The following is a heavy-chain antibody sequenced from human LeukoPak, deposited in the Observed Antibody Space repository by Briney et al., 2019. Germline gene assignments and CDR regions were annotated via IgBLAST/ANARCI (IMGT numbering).Heavy chain of an antibody. CDR2: IRYDGSNK. V-gene: IGHV3-30*02. CDR3: ARAMVVAATDFDY. Sequence: GGSLRLSCAASGFTFLSYGMHWVRQAPGKGLEWVAFIRYDGSNKYYADSVKGRFTISRDNSKNTLYLQMNSLRAEDTAVYYCARAMVVAATDFDYWGQGTLVTVSS. D-gene: IGHD2-15*01. CDR1: GFTFLSYG. J-gene: IGHJ4*02.